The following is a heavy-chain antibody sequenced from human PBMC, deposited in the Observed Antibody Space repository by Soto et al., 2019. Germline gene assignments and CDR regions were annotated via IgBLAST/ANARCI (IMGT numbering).Heavy chain of an antibody. Sequence: QVQLVQSGAEVKKTGASVKVSCEAPGHYFSGYYMYWVRQAPGHGLEWMGWINLNSGGTNYAQKFQGRVTMTRYTSITTGYMDLRGLTSDDTAVYYCASAPPYYGISGDLEVWGLGTPVTVSS. CDR3: ASAPPYYGISGDLEV. CDR1: GHYFSGYY. J-gene: IGHJ4*02. CDR2: INLNSGGT. D-gene: IGHD3-22*01. V-gene: IGHV1-2*02.